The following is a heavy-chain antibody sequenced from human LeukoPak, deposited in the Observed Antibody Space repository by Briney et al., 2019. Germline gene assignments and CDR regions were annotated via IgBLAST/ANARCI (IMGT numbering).Heavy chain of an antibody. CDR2: ISGSGGST. D-gene: IGHD3-3*01. Sequence: PGGSLRLSCAASGFTFSSYAMSWVRQAPGKGLEWVSAISGSGGSTYYADSVKGRFTISRDNSKNTLYLQMNSLRAEDTAVYYCAKAGSKGIFGVVLYYFDYWGQGTLVTVSS. CDR1: GFTFSSYA. CDR3: AKAGSKGIFGVVLYYFDY. J-gene: IGHJ4*02. V-gene: IGHV3-23*01.